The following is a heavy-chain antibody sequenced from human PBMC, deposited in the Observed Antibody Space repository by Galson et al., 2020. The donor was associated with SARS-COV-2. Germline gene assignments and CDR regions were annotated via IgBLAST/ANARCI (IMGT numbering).Heavy chain of an antibody. CDR3: AREWAYDFWSVGDPLGYYYYMDV. V-gene: IGHV4-38-2*02. J-gene: IGHJ6*03. Sequence: SETLSLTCTVSGYSISSGYYWGWIRQPPGKGLEWIGSIYHSGSTYYNPSLKSRVTISVDTSKNQFSLKLSSVTAADTAVYYCAREWAYDFWSVGDPLGYYYYMDVWGKGTTVTVSS. CDR1: GYSISSGYY. CDR2: IYHSGST. D-gene: IGHD3-3*01.